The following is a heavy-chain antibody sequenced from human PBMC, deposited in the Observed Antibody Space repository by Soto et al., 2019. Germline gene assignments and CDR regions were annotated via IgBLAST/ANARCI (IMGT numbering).Heavy chain of an antibody. V-gene: IGHV4-34*02. CDR2: INHSKIT. D-gene: IGHD3-3*01. J-gene: IGHJ4*02. Sequence: QGQLQQWGTGLLRPSETLSLTCGVHGGSFNGYYWSWIRPAPGKGLDWIGEINHSKITNYNPSLKNRLTISLATSKRQISLDLRSVTAADTAVSYCARLCRWSGFYGWDPRGFDFWGPGTLVTVSS. CDR1: GGSFNGYY. CDR3: ARLCRWSGFYGWDPRGFDF.